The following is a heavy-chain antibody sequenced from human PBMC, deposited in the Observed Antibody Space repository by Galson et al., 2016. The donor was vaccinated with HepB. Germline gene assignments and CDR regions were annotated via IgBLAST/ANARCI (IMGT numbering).Heavy chain of an antibody. Sequence: SVKVSCKASGYTSAAYSIHWVRQVPGQGLEWMGRINPNSGATNHAQKFQGLVTMTSDTPISTAYMELYSLRSDDTALYFWARSPYDYVWGSDRYTAAAFDVWGQGTEVTVSS. J-gene: IGHJ3*01. CDR1: GYTSAAYS. V-gene: IGHV1-2*04. CDR2: INPNSGAT. CDR3: ARSPYDYVWGSDRYTAAAFDV. D-gene: IGHD3-16*02.